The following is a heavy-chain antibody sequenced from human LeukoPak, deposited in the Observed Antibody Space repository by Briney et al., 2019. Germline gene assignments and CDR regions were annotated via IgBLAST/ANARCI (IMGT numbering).Heavy chain of an antibody. J-gene: IGHJ3*02. V-gene: IGHV4-59*01. CDR1: GGSISSYY. CDR2: IYYSGST. CDR3: ARDRSSYDSSGYYFDAFDI. Sequence: SETLSLTCTVSGGSISSYYWSWIRQPPGKGLEWIGYIYYSGSTNYNPSLKSRVTISVDTSKNQFSLKLSSVTAADTAVYYCARDRSSYDSSGYYFDAFDIWGQGTMVTVSS. D-gene: IGHD3-22*01.